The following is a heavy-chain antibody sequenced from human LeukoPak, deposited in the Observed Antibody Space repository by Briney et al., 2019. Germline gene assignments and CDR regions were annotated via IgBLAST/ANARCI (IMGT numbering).Heavy chain of an antibody. D-gene: IGHD1-26*01. Sequence: PGGSLRLSCAASGLFFSTNWMSWVRQAPGKGLEWVATIKPDGRDKYYVDSVKGRFTMSRDNGKNPVYLQMNSLRAEDTAVYYCASWEASTNYWGQGTLVTVSS. CDR2: IKPDGRDK. CDR3: ASWEASTNY. CDR1: GLFFSTNW. V-gene: IGHV3-7*01. J-gene: IGHJ4*02.